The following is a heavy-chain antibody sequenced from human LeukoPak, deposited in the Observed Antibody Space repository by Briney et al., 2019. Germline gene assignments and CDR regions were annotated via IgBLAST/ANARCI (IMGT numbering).Heavy chain of an antibody. J-gene: IGHJ4*02. V-gene: IGHV1-18*01. D-gene: IGHD2-2*01. CDR2: VSVYNGET. CDR1: GYTFTSYG. Sequence: ASEKVSCKASGYTFTSYGICWVRQGHGQGNEWVWCVSVYNGETNYAQQLHGRGTMTTDTSTSTAYMERWRLGSAATPVYYCAGASNNSSTYYFDYWGQGTLVTVSS. CDR3: AGASNNSSTYYFDY.